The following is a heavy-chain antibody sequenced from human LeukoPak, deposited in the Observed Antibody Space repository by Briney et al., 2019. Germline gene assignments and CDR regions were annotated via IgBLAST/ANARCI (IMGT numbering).Heavy chain of an antibody. D-gene: IGHD3-3*01. CDR3: AAGRFWSGYYDY. CDR2: IYSGGST. CDR1: GFTVSSNY. V-gene: IGHV3-53*01. Sequence: PGGSLRLSCAASGFTVSSNYMSWVRQAPGKGLEWVSLIYSGGSTYYADSVKSRFTISRDNSKNTLYLQMNSLRAEDTAVYYCAAGRFWSGYYDYWGQGTLVTVSS. J-gene: IGHJ4*02.